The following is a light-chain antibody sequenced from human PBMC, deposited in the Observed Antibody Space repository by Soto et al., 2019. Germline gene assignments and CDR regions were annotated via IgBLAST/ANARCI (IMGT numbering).Light chain of an antibody. Sequence: EIVMTQSPATLSVSPGERATLSCRASQSVSSNLAWYQQKPGQAPRLLIYGASTRATGIPARFSGSGSGTEFTLTTSSRQDEDFAVYYCQQYHNWPPRTFGGGTKVEIK. CDR2: GAS. CDR3: QQYHNWPPRT. V-gene: IGKV3-15*01. CDR1: QSVSSN. J-gene: IGKJ4*01.